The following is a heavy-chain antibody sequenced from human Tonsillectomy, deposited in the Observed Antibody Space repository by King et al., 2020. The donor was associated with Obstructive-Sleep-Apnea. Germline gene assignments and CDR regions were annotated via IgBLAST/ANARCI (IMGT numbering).Heavy chain of an antibody. D-gene: IGHD5-24*01. J-gene: IGHJ4*02. CDR1: GGTFSSYA. CDR3: ARGDEVATDMSY. Sequence: VQLVESGAEVKKPGSSLKVSCKASGGTFSSYAISWVRQAPGQGLEWMGGIIPILGTANYAQKFKGSVTITADESTSTSYMELSSLRAEDTAVYYCARGDEVATDMSYWGQGTLVTVSS. CDR2: IIPILGTA. V-gene: IGHV1-69*01.